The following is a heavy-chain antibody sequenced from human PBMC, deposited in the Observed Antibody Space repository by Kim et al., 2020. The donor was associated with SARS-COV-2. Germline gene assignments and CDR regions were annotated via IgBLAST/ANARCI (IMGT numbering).Heavy chain of an antibody. CDR2: FFFGGSG. D-gene: IGHD5-12*01. CDR3: ARGDMAAIISY. J-gene: IGHJ4*02. CDR1: GASISSYY. V-gene: IGHV4-59*01. Sequence: SETLSLTCTVSGASISSYYYTWVRQPPGKGLEWIGIFFFGGSGNYNPSLKSRVTISGGTSKRQVFLKLSSVTAADTAVYYCARGDMAAIISYWGQGTQVTVSS.